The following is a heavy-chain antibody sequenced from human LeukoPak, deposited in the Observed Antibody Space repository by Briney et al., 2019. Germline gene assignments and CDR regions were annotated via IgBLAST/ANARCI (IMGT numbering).Heavy chain of an antibody. CDR2: IYYSGST. CDR3: ARDTTTVVTPPDAFDI. V-gene: IGHV4-59*12. CDR1: GGSISSYY. Sequence: SGTLSLTCTVSGGSISSYYWSWIRQPPGKGLEWIGYIYYSGSTYYNPSLKSRVTISVDTSKNQFSLKLSSVTAADTAVYYCARDTTTVVTPPDAFDIWGQGTMVTVSS. D-gene: IGHD4-23*01. J-gene: IGHJ3*02.